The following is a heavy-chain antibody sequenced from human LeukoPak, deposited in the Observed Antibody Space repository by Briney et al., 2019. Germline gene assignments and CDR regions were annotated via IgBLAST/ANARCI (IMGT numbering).Heavy chain of an antibody. Sequence: GGSLRLSCAASGFNFISHWMTWVRQAPAKGLEWVANIRQDEGEKYYEDSVTGRCTISRDNAKNAVYLQMDGLMGEDTAVYYCARDYGQSGYDYLPYYWGQGTLVTVSS. CDR1: GFNFISHW. V-gene: IGHV3-7*01. CDR3: ARDYGQSGYDYLPYY. D-gene: IGHD5-12*01. J-gene: IGHJ4*02. CDR2: IRQDEGEK.